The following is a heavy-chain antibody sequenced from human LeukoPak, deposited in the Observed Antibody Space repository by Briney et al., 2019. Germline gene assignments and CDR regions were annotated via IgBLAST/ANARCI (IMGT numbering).Heavy chain of an antibody. CDR1: GFTFNNAW. D-gene: IGHD3-10*01. CDR3: TTYGSGNAHY. V-gene: IGHV3-15*01. CDR2: VKSKNDGGTT. J-gene: IGHJ4*02. Sequence: GGSLRLSCAASGFTFNNAWMNWVRQAPGKGLEWVGRVKSKNDGGTTDYAAPVKGRFTISRDDSKDTLFLQMNSLQIEDTAVYYCTTYGSGNAHYWGQGTLVTVSS.